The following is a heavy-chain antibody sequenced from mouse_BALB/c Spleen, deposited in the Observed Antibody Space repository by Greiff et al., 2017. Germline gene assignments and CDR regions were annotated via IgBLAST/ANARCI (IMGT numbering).Heavy chain of an antibody. J-gene: IGHJ3*01. D-gene: IGHD2-3*01. V-gene: IGHV14-1*02. Sequence: VQLQQSGAELVRPGALVKLSCKASGFNIKDYYMHWVKQRPEQGLEWIGWIDPENGNTIYDPKFQGKASITADTSSNTAYLQLGSLTSEDTAVYYGARDDGYGGFAYWGQGTLVTVSA. CDR1: GFNIKDYY. CDR2: IDPENGNT. CDR3: ARDDGYGGFAY.